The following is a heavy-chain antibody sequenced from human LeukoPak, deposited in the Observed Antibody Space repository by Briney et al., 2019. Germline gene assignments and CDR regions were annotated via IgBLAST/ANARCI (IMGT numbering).Heavy chain of an antibody. Sequence: PGGSLRLSCAASGFVFSRYRFNWVRQAPGKGLEWVASVNNVSSYIYYVDSVKGRFTIPRDNAKNSLHLQMNSLRADDMAMYYCVRLRRNSDSSGYFYYYDYWGQGTLVTVSS. D-gene: IGHD3-22*01. V-gene: IGHV3-21*06. CDR2: VNNVSSYI. CDR1: GFVFSRYR. CDR3: VRLRRNSDSSGYFYYYDY. J-gene: IGHJ4*02.